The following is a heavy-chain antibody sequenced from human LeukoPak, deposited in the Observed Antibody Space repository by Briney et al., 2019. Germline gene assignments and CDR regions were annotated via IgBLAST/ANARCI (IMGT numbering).Heavy chain of an antibody. CDR3: ARDQGNSYGGGGHIDY. V-gene: IGHV4-61*01. J-gene: IGHJ4*02. CDR2: IYYSGST. CDR1: GGPVSSGSYY. Sequence: SETLSPPCPVSGGPVSSGSYYWGWIRHPPGKGLEGRGYIYYSGSTNYNPSLKSRVTISVDTPKNQFSLKLSSVTAADTAVYYCARDQGNSYGGGGHIDYWGQGTLVTVSS. D-gene: IGHD5-18*01.